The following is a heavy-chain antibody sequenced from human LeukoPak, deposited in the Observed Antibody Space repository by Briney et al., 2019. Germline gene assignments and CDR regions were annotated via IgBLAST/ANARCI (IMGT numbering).Heavy chain of an antibody. D-gene: IGHD2-21*01. CDR3: ARLSYWVFEI. Sequence: PGGSLRLSCAASGFTFSSYWMSWVRQAPGKGLEWVANIKFDGSEKFYVDSVKGRFTISRDNAKNSPYLQMNSLRAEDTSVYFCARLSYWVFEIWGQGTMVTVSS. V-gene: IGHV3-7*01. CDR2: IKFDGSEK. CDR1: GFTFSSYW. J-gene: IGHJ3*02.